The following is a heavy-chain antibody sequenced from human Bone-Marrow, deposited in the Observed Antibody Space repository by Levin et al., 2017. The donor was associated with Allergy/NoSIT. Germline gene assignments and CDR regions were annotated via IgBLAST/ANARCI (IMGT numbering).Heavy chain of an antibody. J-gene: IGHJ4*02. V-gene: IGHV3-30*04. Sequence: LSLTCAASGFTFSSHAIHWVRQAPGKGLEWVAVISYDGTDKYYAESVKGRFTVSRDNSKNTLYLQMNSLRAEATAVYYCASWGGEGKQLGLVADFWGQGTLVTVAS. CDR1: GFTFSSHA. CDR2: ISYDGTDK. CDR3: ASWGGEGKQLGLVADF. D-gene: IGHD5-18*01.